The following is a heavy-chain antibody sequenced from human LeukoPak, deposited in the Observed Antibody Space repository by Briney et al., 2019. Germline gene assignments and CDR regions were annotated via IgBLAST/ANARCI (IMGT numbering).Heavy chain of an antibody. V-gene: IGHV1-69*13. CDR3: ARARWRVGEGNSPPGYFDY. Sequence: EASVTVSFTASGGTFSSYAISWVRQAPGQGLEWMGGIIPIFGTANYAQKFQGRVTITADESTSTAYMELSSLRSKDTAVYYCARARWRVGEGNSPPGYFDYWGQGTLVTVSS. D-gene: IGHD4-17*01. CDR1: GGTFSSYA. J-gene: IGHJ4*02. CDR2: IIPIFGTA.